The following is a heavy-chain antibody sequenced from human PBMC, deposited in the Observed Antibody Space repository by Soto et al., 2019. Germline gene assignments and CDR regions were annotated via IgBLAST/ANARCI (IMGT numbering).Heavy chain of an antibody. Sequence: PVGSLRLSCAGSGFAFSNYGMHWVRQAPGEGLEWVAVISKDGNNQYYTSSVKGRFTISRDNFKNIVNLEMNTLRAEDTAVYYCAKGHYYDTSGTYSFCDYWGQGVPV. CDR2: ISKDGNNQ. V-gene: IGHV3-30*18. CDR1: GFAFSNYG. D-gene: IGHD3-22*01. J-gene: IGHJ4*02. CDR3: AKGHYYDTSGTYSFCDY.